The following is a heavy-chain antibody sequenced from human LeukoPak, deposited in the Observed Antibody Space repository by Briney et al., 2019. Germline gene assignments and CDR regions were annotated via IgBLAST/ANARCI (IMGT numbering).Heavy chain of an antibody. V-gene: IGHV4-59*01. J-gene: IGHJ4*02. CDR3: ARAVTGDYFDY. D-gene: IGHD2-8*02. CDR1: GGSISSYY. Sequence: SETLSLTCTVSGGSISSYYWSWIRQPPGKGLEWIGYIYYSGSTNYNPSLKSRVTIPVDTSKNQFSLKLSSVTAADTAVYYCARAVTGDYFDYWGQGTLVTVSS. CDR2: IYYSGST.